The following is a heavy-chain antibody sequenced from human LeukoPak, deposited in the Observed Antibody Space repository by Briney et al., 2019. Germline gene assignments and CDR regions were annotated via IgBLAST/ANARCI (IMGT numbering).Heavy chain of an antibody. J-gene: IGHJ5*02. Sequence: ASVKVSCKTSGYTFTSYGISWVRQAPGQGLEGVGWISTYNGHTNYAQKFQGRVTMTTDTSISTAYMELSRLRSDDTAVYYCARDQRYCSGGSCYPGWFDPWGQGTLVTVSS. V-gene: IGHV1-18*01. CDR3: ARDQRYCSGGSCYPGWFDP. CDR2: ISTYNGHT. CDR1: GYTFTSYG. D-gene: IGHD2-15*01.